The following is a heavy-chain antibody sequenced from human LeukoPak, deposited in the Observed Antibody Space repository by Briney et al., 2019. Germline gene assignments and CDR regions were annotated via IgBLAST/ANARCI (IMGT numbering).Heavy chain of an antibody. CDR1: GYTFTSYD. CDR3: ARGGAANDAFDI. CDR2: MNPNSGNT. J-gene: IGHJ3*02. D-gene: IGHD1-26*01. Sequence: ASVKVSCKASGYTFTSYDINWVRQATGQGPEWMGWMNPNSGNTGYAQKFQGRVIMTRNTSISTAYMELSSLRSEDTAVYYCARGGAANDAFDIWGQGTMVTVSS. V-gene: IGHV1-8*01.